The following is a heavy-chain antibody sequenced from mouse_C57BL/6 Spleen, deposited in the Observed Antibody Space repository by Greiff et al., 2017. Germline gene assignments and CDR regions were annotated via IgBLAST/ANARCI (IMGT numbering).Heavy chain of an antibody. Sequence: QVQLQQPGAELVKPGASVKVSCKASGYTFTSYWMHWVKQRPGQGLEWIGRIHPCDSDTNYNQKFKGKATLTVDKSSSTAYIQLSSLTSEDSAVCYCAIGGTTAYYLEDWGQGTTLTVSS. D-gene: IGHD1-2*01. CDR2: IHPCDSDT. J-gene: IGHJ2*01. CDR1: GYTFTSYW. CDR3: AIGGTTAYYLED. V-gene: IGHV1-74*01.